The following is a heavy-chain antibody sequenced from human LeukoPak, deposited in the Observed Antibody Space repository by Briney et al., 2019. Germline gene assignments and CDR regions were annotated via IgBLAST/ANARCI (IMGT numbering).Heavy chain of an antibody. Sequence: GGSLKLSCAASGFTFSGSAMHWVRQASGKGLEWVSYISSSSGTIYYADSVKGRFTISRDNAKNSLYLQMNSLRAEDTAVYYCARGGDPDYWGQGTLVTVSS. CDR3: ARGGDPDY. CDR1: GFTFSGSA. CDR2: ISSSSGTI. V-gene: IGHV3-48*04. J-gene: IGHJ4*02. D-gene: IGHD2-21*02.